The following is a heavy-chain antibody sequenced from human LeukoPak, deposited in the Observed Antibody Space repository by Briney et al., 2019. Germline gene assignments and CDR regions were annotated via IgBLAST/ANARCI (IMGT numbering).Heavy chain of an antibody. Sequence: SETLSLTCTVSGGSISSYYWSWIRQPPGKGLEWIGYIYYSGSTNYNPSLKSRVTISVDTSKNQFSLKLSSVTAADTAVYYCARELPYYDISGPLGAFDIWGQGTMVTVSS. CDR1: GGSISSYY. V-gene: IGHV4-59*01. CDR3: ARELPYYDISGPLGAFDI. CDR2: IYYSGST. J-gene: IGHJ3*02. D-gene: IGHD3-22*01.